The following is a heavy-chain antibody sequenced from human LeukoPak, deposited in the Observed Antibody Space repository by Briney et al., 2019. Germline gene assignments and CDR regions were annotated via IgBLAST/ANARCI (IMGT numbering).Heavy chain of an antibody. V-gene: IGHV4-4*07. J-gene: IGHJ4*02. CDR2: IYTTGST. CDR3: ARDAQLGAADYFDY. Sequence: SSETLSLTCTVSGGSISSYYWSWIRQPAGKGLEWIGRIYTTGSTNYNPSLKSRVTMSVDTSKNQFSLKLSSVTAADTAVYYCARDAQLGAADYFDYWGQGTLVTVSS. D-gene: IGHD6-13*01. CDR1: GGSISSYY.